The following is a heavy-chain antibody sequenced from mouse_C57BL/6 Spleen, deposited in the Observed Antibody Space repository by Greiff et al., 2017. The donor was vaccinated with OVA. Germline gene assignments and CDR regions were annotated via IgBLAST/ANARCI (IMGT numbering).Heavy chain of an antibody. Sequence: QVQLQQPGAELVRPGSSVKLSCKASGYTFTSYWMDWVKQRPGQGLEWIGNIYPSDSETHYNQKFKDKATLTVDKSSSTAYMQLSSLTSEDSAVYYCATRDSSGYVNSAMDYWGQGTSVTVSS. J-gene: IGHJ4*01. CDR3: ATRDSSGYVNSAMDY. D-gene: IGHD3-2*02. V-gene: IGHV1-61*01. CDR1: GYTFTSYW. CDR2: IYPSDSET.